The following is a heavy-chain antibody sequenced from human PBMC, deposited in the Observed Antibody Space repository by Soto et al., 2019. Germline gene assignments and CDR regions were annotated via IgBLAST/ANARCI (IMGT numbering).Heavy chain of an antibody. CDR1: GGTFSSYA. CDR2: IIPIFGTA. D-gene: IGHD3-22*01. CDR3: ARDLVYYYDSSGIGDAFDI. Sequence: SVKVSCKASGGTFSSYAISWVRQAPGQGLEWMGGIIPIFGTANYAQKLQGRVTMTTDTSTSTAYMELRSLRSDDTAVYYCARDLVYYYDSSGIGDAFDIWGQGTMVTV. V-gene: IGHV1-69*05. J-gene: IGHJ3*02.